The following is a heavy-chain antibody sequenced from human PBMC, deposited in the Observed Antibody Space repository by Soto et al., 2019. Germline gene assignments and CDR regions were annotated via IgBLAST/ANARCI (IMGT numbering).Heavy chain of an antibody. CDR2: ISAYNGNT. CDR3: ARDNGDYENNWFDP. J-gene: IGHJ5*02. Sequence: ASVKVSCKASGYTFTSYGISWVRQAPGQGLEWMGWISAYNGNTNYAQKLQGRVTMTTDTSTSTAYMELRSLRSDDTAVYYCARDNGDYENNWFDPWGQGTLVTVSS. V-gene: IGHV1-18*01. CDR1: GYTFTSYG. D-gene: IGHD4-17*01.